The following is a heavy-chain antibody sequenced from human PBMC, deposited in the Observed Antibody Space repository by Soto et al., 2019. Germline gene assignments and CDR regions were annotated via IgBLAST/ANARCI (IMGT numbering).Heavy chain of an antibody. D-gene: IGHD3-3*01. CDR3: ARDLSITIFGVGNRYYVMDV. V-gene: IGHV1-18*01. Sequence: ASVKVSCKASGYTFTNYGITWVRQAPGQGLEWMGWISAYNGDTHYTQRLQGRVTMTTDTSTSTAYMELRGLRSDDTAVYYCARDLSITIFGVGNRYYVMDVWGQGTTVTVSS. J-gene: IGHJ6*02. CDR2: ISAYNGDT. CDR1: GYTFTNYG.